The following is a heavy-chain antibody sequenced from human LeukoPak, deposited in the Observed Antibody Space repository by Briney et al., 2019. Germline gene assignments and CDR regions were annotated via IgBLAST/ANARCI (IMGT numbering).Heavy chain of an antibody. Sequence: SETLSLTCAVSAASISNYYWSWIRQAPGKGLEWIGYISTSGSTNYNPSLKSRVSISLDTSKNRFSLTLNFVTAADTAVYYCASPRSGYRYTFDYWGQGALVTVSS. V-gene: IGHV4-4*09. J-gene: IGHJ4*02. CDR3: ASPRSGYRYTFDY. CDR2: ISTSGST. D-gene: IGHD3-22*01. CDR1: AASISNYY.